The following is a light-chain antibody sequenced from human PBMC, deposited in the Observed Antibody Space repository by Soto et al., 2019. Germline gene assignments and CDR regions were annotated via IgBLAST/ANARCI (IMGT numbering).Light chain of an antibody. J-gene: IGKJ4*01. Sequence: DIVLPQSTLSLPVTPGEAASISCRSSQSPLHRNGNKDLDWYLQKPGQSPQLLIYLASNRASVVPDRFSGSGSGTDFTLKISRVEPEDVGIYYCMHALQPPVTFGGGTRVEIK. CDR2: LAS. CDR1: QSPLHRNGNKD. V-gene: IGKV2-28*01. CDR3: MHALQPPVT.